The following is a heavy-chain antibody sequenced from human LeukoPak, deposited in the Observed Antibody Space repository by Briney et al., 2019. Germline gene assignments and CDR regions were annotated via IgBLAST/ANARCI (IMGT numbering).Heavy chain of an antibody. V-gene: IGHV3-30*02. CDR3: AKAQQPLGSRVGAGYFDY. CDR1: GFTFSSYG. Sequence: GGSLRLSCAASGFTFSSYGMHWVRQAPGKGLEWVAFIRYDGSNKYYADSVKGRFTISRDNSKNTLYLRMNSLRAEDTAVYYCAKAQQPLGSRVGAGYFDYWGQGTLVTVSS. D-gene: IGHD1-26*01. CDR2: IRYDGSNK. J-gene: IGHJ4*02.